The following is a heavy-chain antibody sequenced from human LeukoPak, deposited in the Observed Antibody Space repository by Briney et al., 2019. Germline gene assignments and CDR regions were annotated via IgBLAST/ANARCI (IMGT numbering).Heavy chain of an antibody. Sequence: SETLSLTCTVSGGSISSYYWSWIRQPPGKGLEWIGHIYYSGSTNYNPSLKSRVTISVDTSKNQFSLKLSSVTAADTAVYYCARFRDPFSSYYMDVWGKGTTVTVSS. CDR3: ARFRDPFSSYYMDV. CDR2: IYYSGST. CDR1: GGSISSYY. J-gene: IGHJ6*03. V-gene: IGHV4-59*12. D-gene: IGHD2-15*01.